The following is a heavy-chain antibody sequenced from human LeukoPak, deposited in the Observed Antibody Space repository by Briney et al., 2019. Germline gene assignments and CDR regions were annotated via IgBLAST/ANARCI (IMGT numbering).Heavy chain of an antibody. Sequence: GASVKVSCKASGYTFTGYYMHWVRQAPGQGLEWMGWINPNSGGTNYAQKFQGRVTMTRDMSTSTVYMELSSLRSEDTAVYYCARANSSSWTGLDYYYYMDVWGKGTTVTVSS. V-gene: IGHV1-2*02. CDR3: ARANSSSWTGLDYYYYMDV. J-gene: IGHJ6*03. CDR1: GYTFTGYY. CDR2: INPNSGGT. D-gene: IGHD6-13*01.